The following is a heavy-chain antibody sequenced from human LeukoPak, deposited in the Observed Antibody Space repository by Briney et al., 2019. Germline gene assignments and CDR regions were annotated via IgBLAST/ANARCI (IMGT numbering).Heavy chain of an antibody. D-gene: IGHD6-19*01. J-gene: IGHJ4*02. V-gene: IGHV3-9*01. CDR1: GFTFDDYA. Sequence: SLILSCAASGFTFDDYAMHWVRQAPGKGLEWVSGISWNSGSIGYADSVKGRFTISRDNAKNSLYLQMNSLRAEDTALYYCAKGQGYSSGWYSGGFDYWGQGTLVTVSS. CDR2: ISWNSGSI. CDR3: AKGQGYSSGWYSGGFDY.